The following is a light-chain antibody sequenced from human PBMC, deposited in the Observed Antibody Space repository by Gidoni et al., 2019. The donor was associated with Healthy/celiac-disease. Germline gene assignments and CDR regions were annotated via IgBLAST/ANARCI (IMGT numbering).Light chain of an antibody. CDR1: QSVSSY. J-gene: IGKJ5*01. CDR2: DAS. Sequence: EMVLTQSPATLSLSPGERATLSCRASQSVSSYLAWYQQKPGQAPRLLIYDASNRATGIPARFSGSGSGTDFTLPISSLEPEDFAVYYCQQRSNWPGITFGQGTRLEIK. CDR3: QQRSNWPGIT. V-gene: IGKV3-11*01.